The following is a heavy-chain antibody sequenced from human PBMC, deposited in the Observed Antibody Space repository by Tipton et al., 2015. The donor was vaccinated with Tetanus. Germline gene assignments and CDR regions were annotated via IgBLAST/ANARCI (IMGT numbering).Heavy chain of an antibody. Sequence: PSLTCAVYGGSFSGYYWSWIRQPPGKGLEWIGEINHSGSTNSNPSLKSRVTISVDTSKNQFSLKLSSVTAADTAVYYCARGGSSWYNNWFDPWGQGTLVTVSS. V-gene: IGHV4-34*01. D-gene: IGHD6-13*01. J-gene: IGHJ5*02. CDR1: GGSFSGYY. CDR2: INHSGST. CDR3: ARGGSSWYNNWFDP.